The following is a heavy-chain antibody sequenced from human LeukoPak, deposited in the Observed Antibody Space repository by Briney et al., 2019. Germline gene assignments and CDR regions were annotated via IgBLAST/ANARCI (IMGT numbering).Heavy chain of an antibody. Sequence: PGRSLRLSCAASGFTFSSYGMHWVRQAPGKGLEWVAFIRYDGSNKYYADSVKGRFTISRDNSKNTLYLQMNSLRAEDTAVYYCAKHRYYYGSGPQDYWGQGTLVTVSS. J-gene: IGHJ4*02. CDR1: GFTFSSYG. CDR2: IRYDGSNK. D-gene: IGHD3-10*01. V-gene: IGHV3-30*02. CDR3: AKHRYYYGSGPQDY.